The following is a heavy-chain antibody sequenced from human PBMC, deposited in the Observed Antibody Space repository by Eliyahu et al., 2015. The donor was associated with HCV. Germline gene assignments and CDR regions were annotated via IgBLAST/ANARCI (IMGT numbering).Heavy chain of an antibody. CDR1: GGSISSXXYY. Sequence: QLQLQESGPGLVKPSETLSLTXTVSGGSISSXXYYWGXIRQPPGKGLEWIGSXXYSGSTYYNPSLKSRVTISVDTSKNQFSLKLSSVTAADTAVYYCARHVPVDIVATDAYYFDYWGQGTLVTVSS. CDR3: ARHVPVDIVATDAYYFDY. D-gene: IGHD5-12*01. J-gene: IGHJ4*02. V-gene: IGHV4-39*01. CDR2: XXYSGST.